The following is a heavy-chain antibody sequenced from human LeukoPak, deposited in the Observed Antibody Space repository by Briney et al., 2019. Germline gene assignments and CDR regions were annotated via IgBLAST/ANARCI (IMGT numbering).Heavy chain of an antibody. CDR2: IRSKAYGGTT. V-gene: IGHV3-49*03. D-gene: IGHD3-22*01. Sequence: GGSLRLSCTAPGFTFGDYAMSWFRQAPGKGLEWVGFIRSKAYGGTTEYAASVKGRFTISRDDSKSIAYLQMNSLKTEDTAVYYCTRANRGGYYRYYFDYWGQGTLVTVSS. CDR1: GFTFGDYA. J-gene: IGHJ4*02. CDR3: TRANRGGYYRYYFDY.